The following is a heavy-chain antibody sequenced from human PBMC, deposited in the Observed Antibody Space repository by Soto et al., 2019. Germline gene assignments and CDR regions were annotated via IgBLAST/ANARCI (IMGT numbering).Heavy chain of an antibody. D-gene: IGHD1-26*01. V-gene: IGHV4-59*01. Sequence: SLTCTVSGGSISSYYWSWIRQPPGKGLEWIGYIYYSGSTNYNPSLKSRVTISVDTSKNQFSLKLSSVTAADTAVYYCARDARIVGATGHYYYGMDVWGQGTTVTVSS. CDR3: ARDARIVGATGHYYYGMDV. CDR2: IYYSGST. CDR1: GGSISSYY. J-gene: IGHJ6*02.